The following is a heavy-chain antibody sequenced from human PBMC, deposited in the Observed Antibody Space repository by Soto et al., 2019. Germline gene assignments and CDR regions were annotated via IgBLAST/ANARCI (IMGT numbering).Heavy chain of an antibody. J-gene: IGHJ6*02. CDR2: INPNSGDT. D-gene: IGHD6-6*01. Sequence: GXSGDVSCKASGYSVTGYYIHWVQQAPGQGRAGMGWINPNSGDTNYAQNFQGRVTMTRDTSISTAYMEVSRLTSDDTAVYSCARDALAALNRGYYGMDVWGQGTKVTVYS. V-gene: IGHV1-2*02. CDR1: GYSVTGYY. CDR3: ARDALAALNRGYYGMDV.